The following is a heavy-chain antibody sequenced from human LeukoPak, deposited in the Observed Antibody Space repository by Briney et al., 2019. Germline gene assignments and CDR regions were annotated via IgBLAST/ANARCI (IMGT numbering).Heavy chain of an antibody. CDR3: ARHWGYCSGGSCSGDGFDY. CDR1: GGSISSYY. J-gene: IGHJ4*02. D-gene: IGHD2-15*01. V-gene: IGHV4-59*08. Sequence: SETLSLTCTVSGGSISSYYWSWIRQPPGKGLEWIGYIYYSGSTNYSPSLKSRVTISVDTSKNQFSLKLSSVTAADTAVYYCARHWGYCSGGSCSGDGFDYWGQGTLVTVSS. CDR2: IYYSGST.